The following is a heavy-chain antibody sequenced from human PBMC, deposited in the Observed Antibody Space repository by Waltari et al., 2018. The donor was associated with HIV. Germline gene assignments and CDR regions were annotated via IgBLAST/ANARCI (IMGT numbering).Heavy chain of an antibody. CDR2: LHSDGTT. J-gene: IGHJ6*02. D-gene: IGHD2-15*01. CDR3: AKEILELPNHYYGLDV. Sequence: ELQLAESGGDMVQPGGSLSLSCVASGFTVTNHSMNWVRQAPGKGLEWVAILHSDGTTSYAESVRGRFTIARDTPKNTLYLHMTTLGVEDTAVYFCAKEILELPNHYYGLDVWGQGTTVIVSS. V-gene: IGHV3-53*01. CDR1: GFTVTNHS.